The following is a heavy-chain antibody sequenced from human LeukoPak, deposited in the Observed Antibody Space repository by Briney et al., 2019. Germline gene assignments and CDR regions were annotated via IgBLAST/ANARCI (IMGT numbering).Heavy chain of an antibody. J-gene: IGHJ4*02. V-gene: IGHV3-7*01. CDR2: IKQDGSEK. Sequence: GGSLRLSCAASGFTFSSYWMSWVRQAPGKGLEWVANIKQDGSEKYYVDSVKGRFTISRDNAKNSLYLQMNSLRAEDTAVYYCARDYDLPTIYLDYWGQGTLVTVSS. D-gene: IGHD5-12*01. CDR1: GFTFSSYW. CDR3: ARDYDLPTIYLDY.